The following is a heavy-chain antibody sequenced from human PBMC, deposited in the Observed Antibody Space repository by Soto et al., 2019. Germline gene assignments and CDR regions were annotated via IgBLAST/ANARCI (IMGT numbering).Heavy chain of an antibody. CDR1: GLTFSSCA. V-gene: IGHV3-23*01. CDR2: ISGSGGST. Sequence: PGGSLRFYYAASGLTFSSCAMSWVRQAPGKGLEWVSAISGSGGSTYYADSVKGGFTISRDNSKNTLYLQMNSLRAEDTAVYYCAKDFNPYYDFWSGYFLQHYYGMRVCRQGTTVTVAS. CDR3: AKDFNPYYDFWSGYFLQHYYGMRV. J-gene: IGHJ6*02. D-gene: IGHD3-3*01.